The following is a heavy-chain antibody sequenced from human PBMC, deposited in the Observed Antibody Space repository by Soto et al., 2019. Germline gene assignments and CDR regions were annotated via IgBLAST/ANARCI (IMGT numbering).Heavy chain of an antibody. CDR3: ATSWVYYDSSGYYFDY. Sequence: SETLSLTCTVSGGSISSSSYYWGWIRQPPGKGLEWIGSIYYSGSTYYNPSLKSRVTISVDTSKNQFSLKLSSVTAADTAVYYCATSWVYYDSSGYYFDYWGQGTLVTVSS. D-gene: IGHD3-22*01. J-gene: IGHJ4*02. V-gene: IGHV4-39*01. CDR1: GGSISSSSYY. CDR2: IYYSGST.